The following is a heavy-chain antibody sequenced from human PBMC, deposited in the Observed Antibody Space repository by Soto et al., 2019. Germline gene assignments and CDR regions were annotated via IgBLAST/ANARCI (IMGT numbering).Heavy chain of an antibody. CDR1: EYTFTSYL. D-gene: IGHD1-26*01. J-gene: IGHJ5*01. V-gene: IGHV1-46*01. CDR2: IDPNGGDT. Sequence: QVQLVQSGAEVQKPGASVKLSCKTSEYTFTSYLLHWVRQAPGQGLEWMGVIDPNGGDTNYAQIFKGRVAMTRDTSTKTAYLELIGLTSGDTAVYFCAKDGDLSMAGSLRTEYNWFDSWGQGTLVIVSS. CDR3: AKDGDLSMAGSLRTEYNWFDS.